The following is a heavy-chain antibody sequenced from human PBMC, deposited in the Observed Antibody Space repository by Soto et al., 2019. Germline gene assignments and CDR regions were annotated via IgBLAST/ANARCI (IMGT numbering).Heavy chain of an antibody. CDR2: IYYSGST. CDR3: ARAPYSGYDLDY. Sequence: QVQLQESGPGLVKPSETLSLTCTVSGGSISSYYWSWIRQHPGKGLEWIGYIYYSGSTNYNPSLKSRVTISVDTSKNQFSLKLSSVTAADTAVYYCARAPYSGYDLDYWGQGTLVTVSS. J-gene: IGHJ4*02. V-gene: IGHV4-59*01. D-gene: IGHD5-12*01. CDR1: GGSISSYY.